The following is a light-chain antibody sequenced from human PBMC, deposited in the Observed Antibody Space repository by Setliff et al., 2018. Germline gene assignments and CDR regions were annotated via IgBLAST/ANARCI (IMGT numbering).Light chain of an antibody. Sequence: QSALTQPASVSGSPGQSITISCTGTSSDVGGYNSVSWYQQHPGKAPKLMIYEVNKRPSGVPDRFSGSKSGNTASLTVSGLQAEDEADYYCSSYAGSRNFYVFGTGTKVTVL. CDR1: SSDVGGYNS. J-gene: IGLJ1*01. CDR3: SSYAGSRNFYV. CDR2: EVN. V-gene: IGLV2-8*01.